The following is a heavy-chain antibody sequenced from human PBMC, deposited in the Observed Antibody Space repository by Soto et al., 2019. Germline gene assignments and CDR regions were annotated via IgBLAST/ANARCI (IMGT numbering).Heavy chain of an antibody. V-gene: IGHV3-30*01. CDR1: GFTFRNYA. CDR3: ARGDSSSWADY. J-gene: IGHJ4*02. Sequence: QVQLVESGGGVVQPGRSLRLSCAASGFTFRNYAMDWVRQAPGKGLEWVAVISYDGTNKYYADSVKGRFTISRDNSENTPSLQRNSLMAEGTAVYYSARGDSSSWADYWGQGTVVTVSS. D-gene: IGHD6-13*01. CDR2: ISYDGTNK.